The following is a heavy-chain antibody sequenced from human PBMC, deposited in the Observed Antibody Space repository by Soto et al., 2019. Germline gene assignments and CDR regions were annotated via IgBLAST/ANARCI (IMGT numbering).Heavy chain of an antibody. CDR2: IYYSGYT. Sequence: SETLSLTCTVSGGSISSSSYYWGWIRQPPGKGLEWIGSIYYSGYTYYNPSLKSRVTISVDTSKNQFSLKLSSVTAADTAVYYCARWHFESVVVAATGTYRNSPNWFDPWGQGTLVTVSS. D-gene: IGHD2-15*01. CDR3: ARWHFESVVVAATGTYRNSPNWFDP. J-gene: IGHJ5*02. V-gene: IGHV4-39*07. CDR1: GGSISSSSYY.